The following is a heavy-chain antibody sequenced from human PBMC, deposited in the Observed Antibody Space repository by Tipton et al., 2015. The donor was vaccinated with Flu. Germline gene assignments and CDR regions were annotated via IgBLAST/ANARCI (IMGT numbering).Heavy chain of an antibody. Sequence: GLVKPSETLSLTCTVSGGSISSFHWNWIRQPAGKGLEWIGRIYTSGSTNYNPSLKSRVSMSRDTSKNQFSLRLTSVTAADTAVYYCAREASYSNPDWGQGTLVTVSS. J-gene: IGHJ4*02. D-gene: IGHD4-11*01. CDR3: AREASYSNPD. V-gene: IGHV4-4*07. CDR2: IYTSGST. CDR1: GGSISSFH.